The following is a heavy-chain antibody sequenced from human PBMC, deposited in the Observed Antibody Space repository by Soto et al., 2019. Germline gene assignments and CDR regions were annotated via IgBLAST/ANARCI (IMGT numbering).Heavy chain of an antibody. Sequence: GGSLRLSCAASGFTFSSYAMHWVRQAPGKGLEWVAVISYDGSNKYYADSVKGRFTISRDNSKNTLYLQMNSLRAEDTAVYYCARSSGAAGDNDAFDIWGQGTMVTVSS. V-gene: IGHV3-30-3*01. CDR3: ARSSGAAGDNDAFDI. CDR2: ISYDGSNK. CDR1: GFTFSSYA. D-gene: IGHD6-13*01. J-gene: IGHJ3*02.